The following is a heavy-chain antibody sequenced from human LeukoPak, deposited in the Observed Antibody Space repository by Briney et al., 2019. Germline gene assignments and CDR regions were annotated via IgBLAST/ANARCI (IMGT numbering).Heavy chain of an antibody. CDR3: ARWGTAAYYYYYYYMDV. D-gene: IGHD3-16*01. Sequence: GGSLRLSCAGSGFTVSNNYMSWVRQTPGRGLEWLSIIYSGGDTYYPDSLKGRFTISRDNSKNTLYLQMNSLRAEDTAVYYCARWGTAAYYYYYYYMDVWGKGTTVTVSS. CDR2: IYSGGDT. CDR1: GFTVSNNY. J-gene: IGHJ6*03. V-gene: IGHV3-66*01.